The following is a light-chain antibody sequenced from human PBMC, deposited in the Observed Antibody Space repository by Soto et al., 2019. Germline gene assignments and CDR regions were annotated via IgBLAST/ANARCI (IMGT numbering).Light chain of an antibody. Sequence: DIQMTQSPSSLSASVGDRVTITCQASQDISNYLNWYQQKPGKAPKLLIYDASNLETGVPSRFSGSGSGTDFTFTISSLQPEDIATYYCQQYDNLLLTFGPGTRVYFK. CDR3: QQYDNLLLT. CDR2: DAS. V-gene: IGKV1-33*01. CDR1: QDISNY. J-gene: IGKJ3*01.